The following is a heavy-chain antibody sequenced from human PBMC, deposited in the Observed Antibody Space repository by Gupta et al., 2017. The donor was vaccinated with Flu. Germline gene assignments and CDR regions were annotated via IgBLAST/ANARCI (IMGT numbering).Heavy chain of an antibody. J-gene: IGHJ1*01. CDR1: GFAFSSYG. Sequence: QVQLVESGGGVVQPGRSLRLSCAASGFAFSSYGMHWVRQAPGKGLEWVAVIWYDGSNKYYADSVKGRFTISRDNSKNTLYLQMNSLRAEDTAVYYCARANPSAAGFQHWGQGTLVTVSS. CDR3: ARANPSAAGFQH. CDR2: IWYDGSNK. D-gene: IGHD6-13*01. V-gene: IGHV3-33*01.